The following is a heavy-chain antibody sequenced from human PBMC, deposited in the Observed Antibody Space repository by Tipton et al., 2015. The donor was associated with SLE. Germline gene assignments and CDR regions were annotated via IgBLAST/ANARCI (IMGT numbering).Heavy chain of an antibody. CDR3: AGAVGTAAGMRDY. D-gene: IGHD6-13*01. CDR1: GYSISSGYY. CDR2: IYHSGST. J-gene: IGHJ4*02. Sequence: VKPSETLSLTCAVSGYSISSGYYWAWIRQPPGKGLAWIGTIYHSGSTYYNPSLKSRVTISVDTSKNQFSLKVSCVTAADTAVYYCAGAVGTAAGMRDYWGQGTLVTVSS. V-gene: IGHV4-38-2*01.